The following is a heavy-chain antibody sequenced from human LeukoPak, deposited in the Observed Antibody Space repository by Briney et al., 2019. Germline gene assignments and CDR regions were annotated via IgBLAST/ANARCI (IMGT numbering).Heavy chain of an antibody. CDR2: IYYSGST. CDR1: GGSISSGGYY. Sequence: PSQTLSLTCTVSGGSISSGGYYWSWIRQHPGKGLEWIGYIYYSGSTYYNPSLKSRVTISVDTSKNQFSLKLSSVTAADTAVYYCARDRPNYYDSSGYYYGDAFDIWGQGTMVTVSS. J-gene: IGHJ3*02. V-gene: IGHV4-31*03. CDR3: ARDRPNYYDSSGYYYGDAFDI. D-gene: IGHD3-22*01.